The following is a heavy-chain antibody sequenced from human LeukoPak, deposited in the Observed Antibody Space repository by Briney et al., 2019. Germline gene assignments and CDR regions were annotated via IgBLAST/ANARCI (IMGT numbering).Heavy chain of an antibody. Sequence: SVKVSCKASGGTFSSYAISWVRQAPGQGLEWMGGIIPIFGTANYAQKFQGRVTITADESTSTAYMELSSLRSEDTAVYYCARDSSPISYYYYYMDVWGKGTTATVSS. CDR1: GGTFSSYA. CDR2: IIPIFGTA. J-gene: IGHJ6*03. CDR3: ARDSSPISYYYYYMDV. D-gene: IGHD5-24*01. V-gene: IGHV1-69*13.